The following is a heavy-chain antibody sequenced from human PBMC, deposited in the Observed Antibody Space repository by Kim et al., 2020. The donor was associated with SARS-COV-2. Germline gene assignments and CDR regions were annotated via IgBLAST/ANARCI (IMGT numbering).Heavy chain of an antibody. CDR1: GYSFNNYW. V-gene: IGHV5-51*01. Sequence: GESLKISCKGSGYSFNNYWIGWVRQMPGXGXEWMGIIYPGDSDTRYSPSFEGQVTISVDKSSSTAYLQWSSLKASDTAMYYCALTAGGYYYGYVDVWGKGTTVTVSS. CDR3: ALTAGGYYYGYVDV. CDR2: IYPGDSDT. J-gene: IGHJ6*03. D-gene: IGHD1-26*01.